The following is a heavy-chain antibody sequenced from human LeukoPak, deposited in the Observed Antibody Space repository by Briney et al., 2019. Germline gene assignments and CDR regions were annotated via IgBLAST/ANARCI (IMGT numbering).Heavy chain of an antibody. D-gene: IGHD6-19*01. CDR1: GFTVSSNY. CDR3: ASILAPGIAVAGTYYYGMDV. V-gene: IGHV3-53*01. CDR2: IYSGGST. Sequence: GGSLRLSCAASGFTVSSNYMSWVRQAPGKGLEWVSVIYSGGSTYYADSVKGRFTISRDNSKNTLYLQMNSLRAEDTAVYYCASILAPGIAVAGTYYYGMDVWAKGPRSPSP. J-gene: IGHJ6*02.